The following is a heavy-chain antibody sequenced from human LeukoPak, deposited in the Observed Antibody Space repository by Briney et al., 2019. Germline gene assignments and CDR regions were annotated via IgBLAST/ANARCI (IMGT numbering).Heavy chain of an antibody. D-gene: IGHD6-19*01. V-gene: IGHV1-8*01. CDR3: ARGLLQWLVYYYYYMDV. CDR2: MNPNSGNT. J-gene: IGHJ6*03. CDR1: GYTFTSYD. Sequence: ASVKVSCKASGYTFTSYDINWVRQATGQGLEWMGWMNPNSGNTGYAQKFQGRVTMTRNTSISTAYMELSSLRSEDTAVYYCARGLLQWLVYYYYYMDVWGKGTTVTASS.